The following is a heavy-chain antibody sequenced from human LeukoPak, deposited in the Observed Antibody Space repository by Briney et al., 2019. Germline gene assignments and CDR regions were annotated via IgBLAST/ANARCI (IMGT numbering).Heavy chain of an antibody. CDR3: AKILTGTGPTMDV. V-gene: IGHV4-59*01. J-gene: IGHJ6*02. CDR1: GGSISGYY. CDR2: FYSSGNS. Sequence: SETLSLTCSVSGGSISGYYWSWIRQAPGKGLEWIGYFYSSGNSNSNPTLKSRVTISGDSSRSQLSLRLNSVTAADTAVYYCAKILTGTGPTMDVWGQGTTVTVSS. D-gene: IGHD1-20*01.